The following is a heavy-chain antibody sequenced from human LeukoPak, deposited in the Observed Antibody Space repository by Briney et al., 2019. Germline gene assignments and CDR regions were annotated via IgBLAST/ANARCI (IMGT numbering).Heavy chain of an antibody. V-gene: IGHV3-23*01. CDR1: GFTFSSYA. J-gene: IGHJ6*02. Sequence: GGSLRLSCAASGFTFSSYAMSWVRQAPGKRLQWVSAISGSGGSTYYADSVKGRFTISRDNSKNTLYLQMNSLRAEDTAVYYCAKDSYCSGGSCYSADYYYGMDVWGQGTTVTVSS. CDR3: AKDSYCSGGSCYSADYYYGMDV. D-gene: IGHD2-15*01. CDR2: ISGSGGST.